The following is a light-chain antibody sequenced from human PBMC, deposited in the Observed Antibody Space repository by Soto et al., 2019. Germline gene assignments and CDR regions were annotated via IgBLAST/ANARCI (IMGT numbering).Light chain of an antibody. Sequence: DIQMTQSPSSLSASVGDRVTITCQASQDISNYLNWYQQKPGKAPKFLIYDASNLETGVSSRFSGRGSGTDFTFTISSLQPEDIATYYCQQYDNLPFTFGGGTKVEIK. J-gene: IGKJ4*01. CDR2: DAS. CDR3: QQYDNLPFT. CDR1: QDISNY. V-gene: IGKV1-33*01.